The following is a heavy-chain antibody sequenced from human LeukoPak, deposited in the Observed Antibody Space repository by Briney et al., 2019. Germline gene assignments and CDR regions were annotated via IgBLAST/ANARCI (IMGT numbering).Heavy chain of an antibody. CDR2: ISYDGSNK. V-gene: IGHV3-30*18. D-gene: IGHD3-16*01. J-gene: IGHJ4*02. Sequence: GGSLRLSCAASGFTFSSYGMHWVRQAPGKGLEWVAVISYDGSNKYYADSVKGRFTISRDNSKNTLYLQMNSLRAEDTAVYYCAKDPSRGLGDYWGQGTLVTVSS. CDR3: AKDPSRGLGDY. CDR1: GFTFSSYG.